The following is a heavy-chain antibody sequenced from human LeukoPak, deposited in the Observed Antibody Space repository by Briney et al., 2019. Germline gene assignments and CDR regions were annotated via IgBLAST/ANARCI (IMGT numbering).Heavy chain of an antibody. D-gene: IGHD4-17*01. J-gene: IGHJ6*03. CDR3: ARVTSYGDYYYYYMDV. Sequence: SETLSLTCTVSGGSMISYYYGWIRQPPGKGLEWIGSIYYGGITYYNPSLKSRVTISIDTSKNQFSLKLSSVTAADTAVYYCARVTSYGDYYYYYMDVWGKGTTVTISS. CDR2: IYYGGIT. V-gene: IGHV4-59*01. CDR1: GGSMISYY.